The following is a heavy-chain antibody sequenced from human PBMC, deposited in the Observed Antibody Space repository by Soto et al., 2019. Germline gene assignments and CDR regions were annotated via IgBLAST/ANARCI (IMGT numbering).Heavy chain of an antibody. CDR2: IYHSGST. V-gene: IGHV4-38-2*01. CDR3: ATGPGHYDFWSGYSANWFDP. Sequence: SETLSLTCAVSGYSISSGYYWGWIRQPPGKGLEWIGSIYHSGSTYYNPSLKSRVTISVDTSKNQFSLKLSSVTAADTAVYYCATGPGHYDFWSGYSANWFDPWGQGTLVTVPQ. D-gene: IGHD3-3*01. CDR1: GYSISSGYY. J-gene: IGHJ5*02.